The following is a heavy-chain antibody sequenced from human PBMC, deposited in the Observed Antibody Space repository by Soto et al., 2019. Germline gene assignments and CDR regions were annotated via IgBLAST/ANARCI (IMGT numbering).Heavy chain of an antibody. D-gene: IGHD2-21*01. CDR1: GYTFTTYG. V-gene: IGHV1-18*01. CDR3: ARQEGHIEPLIGEFDL. Sequence: QVQLVQSGPEVKKPGASVMLSCKASGYTFTTYGVRWVRQAPGLGLEWMGWISAYNGNTNYAQKFHGGVTMTTDASANTAYLELRSLSSDDTAVYYCARQEGHIEPLIGEFDLWCQGTLVTVSS. J-gene: IGHJ4*02. CDR2: ISAYNGNT.